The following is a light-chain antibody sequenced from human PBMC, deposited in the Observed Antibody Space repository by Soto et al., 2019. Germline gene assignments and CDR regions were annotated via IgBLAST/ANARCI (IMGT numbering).Light chain of an antibody. J-gene: IGKJ4*01. Sequence: EIVMTQSPASLSVSPGERLTVARWPSQRIYTNLAWYQDTPGQAPRLLISGASTGATGLPSRFSGSGSGTDFTLTIDSLQPEDVAVYYCKQYHHWPVTFGGGTKVDIK. CDR1: QRIYTN. CDR2: GAS. CDR3: KQYHHWPVT. V-gene: IGKV3-15*01.